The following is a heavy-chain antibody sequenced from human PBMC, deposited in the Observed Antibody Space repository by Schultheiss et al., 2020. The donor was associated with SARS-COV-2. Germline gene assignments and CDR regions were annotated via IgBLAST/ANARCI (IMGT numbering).Heavy chain of an antibody. CDR3: ARVAAAGTEDI. D-gene: IGHD6-13*01. V-gene: IGHV4-34*09. CDR2: IYYSGST. J-gene: IGHJ3*02. Sequence: SETLSLTCAVYGGSFSAYYWNWIHQPPGKGLEWIGYIYYSGSTYYNPSLKSLVTISVDTSKNQFSLKLSSVTAADTAVYYCARVAAAGTEDIWGQGTMVTVSS. CDR1: GGSFSAYY.